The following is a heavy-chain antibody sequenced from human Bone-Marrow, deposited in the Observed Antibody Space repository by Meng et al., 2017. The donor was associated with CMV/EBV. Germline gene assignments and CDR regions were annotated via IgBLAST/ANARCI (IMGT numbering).Heavy chain of an antibody. CDR3: ARDAYCSSIRCYLGAGFFDY. Sequence: GESLKISCAASGFTFSSYAMHWVRQAPGKGLEWVAVISYDGSNKYYADSVKGRFTISRDNSKNTLYLQMDSLRAEDTAVYYCARDAYCSSIRCYLGAGFFDYWGRGTLVTVSS. CDR2: ISYDGSNK. D-gene: IGHD2-2*01. J-gene: IGHJ4*02. V-gene: IGHV3-30-3*01. CDR1: GFTFSSYA.